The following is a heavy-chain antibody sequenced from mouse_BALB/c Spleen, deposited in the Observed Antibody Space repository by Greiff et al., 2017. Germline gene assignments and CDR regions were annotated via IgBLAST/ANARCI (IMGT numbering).Heavy chain of an antibody. CDR1: GYSITSGYY. V-gene: IGHV3-6*02. CDR3: ARDDGYDYDYFDD. Sequence: VQLQQSGPGLVKPSQSLSLTCSVTGYSITSGYYWNWIRQFPGNKLEWMGYISYDGSNNYNPSLKNRISITRDTSKNQFFLKLNSVTTEDTATYYCARDDGYDYDYFDDWGQGTTLTVSS. D-gene: IGHD2-4*01. CDR2: ISYDGSN. J-gene: IGHJ2*01.